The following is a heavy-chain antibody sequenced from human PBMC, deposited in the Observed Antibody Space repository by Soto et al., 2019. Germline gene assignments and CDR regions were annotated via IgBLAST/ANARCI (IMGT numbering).Heavy chain of an antibody. V-gene: IGHV1-69*04. CDR2: IIPILGIA. CDR3: ARDWGYCSSTSCYRLYYYGMDV. J-gene: IGHJ6*02. CDR1: GGTFSSYT. D-gene: IGHD2-2*01. Sequence: SVKVYCKAAGGTFSSYTISLVRQAPGQGLEWMGRIIPILGIANYAQKFQGRVTITADKSTSTAYMELSSLRSEDTAVYYCARDWGYCSSTSCYRLYYYGMDVWGQGTTVTVSS.